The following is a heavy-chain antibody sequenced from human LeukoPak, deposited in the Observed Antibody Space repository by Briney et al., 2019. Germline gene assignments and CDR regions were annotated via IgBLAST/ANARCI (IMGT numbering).Heavy chain of an antibody. J-gene: IGHJ4*02. CDR3: ARDQWGSSTPGVDY. V-gene: IGHV3-74*01. CDR2: IKGDGSDT. Sequence: GGSLRFSCAASGFTFSGYWMHWARQAPGKGLVWVSCIKGDGSDTGYADSVKGRFTISRDNAKNMLYLQMNSLRVEDTAVYYCARDQWGSSTPGVDYWGQGTLVTVSS. D-gene: IGHD6-13*01. CDR1: GFTFSGYW.